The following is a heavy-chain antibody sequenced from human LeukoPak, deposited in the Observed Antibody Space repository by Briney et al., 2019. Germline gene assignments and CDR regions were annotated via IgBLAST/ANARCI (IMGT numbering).Heavy chain of an antibody. V-gene: IGHV1-69*13. Sequence: ASVKVSCKTSGYTFTGYYIHWVRQAPGQGLEWMGGIIPIFGTANYAQKFQGRVTITADESTSTAYMELSSLRSEDTAVYYCAKGGEGIGMRLEYWGQGTLVTVSS. CDR2: IIPIFGTA. D-gene: IGHD2-8*01. CDR1: GYTFTGYY. CDR3: AKGGEGIGMRLEY. J-gene: IGHJ4*02.